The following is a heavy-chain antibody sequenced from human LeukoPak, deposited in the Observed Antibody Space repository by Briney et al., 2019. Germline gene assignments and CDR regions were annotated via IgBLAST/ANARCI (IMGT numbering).Heavy chain of an antibody. CDR1: GFTFSAYA. V-gene: IGHV3-23*01. J-gene: IGHJ5*02. CDR3: ARDSPVTAGPFDP. CDR2: IGSDGKT. D-gene: IGHD4-11*01. Sequence: QAGGSLRLSCEASGFTFSAYAMTWVRQAPGKGLEWVSSIGSDGKTHYSESVKGRFAISRDNSKNTLYLQMNSLRAEDTAVYYCARDSPVTAGPFDPWGQGTLVTVSS.